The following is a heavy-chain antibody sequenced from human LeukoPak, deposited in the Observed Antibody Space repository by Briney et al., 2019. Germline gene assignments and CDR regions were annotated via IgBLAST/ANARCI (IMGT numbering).Heavy chain of an antibody. CDR2: ISNSGGST. J-gene: IGHJ4*02. CDR3: AKASITVAGTYFDY. Sequence: PGGSLRLSCAASGFTFSTYAMNWVRQAPGKGLEWVSVISNSGGSTVYADSVKGRFTISRDNSKNTLYLQVKSLRAEDTAVYYCAKASITVAGTYFDYWGQGTLVTVSS. V-gene: IGHV3-23*01. CDR1: GFTFSTYA. D-gene: IGHD6-19*01.